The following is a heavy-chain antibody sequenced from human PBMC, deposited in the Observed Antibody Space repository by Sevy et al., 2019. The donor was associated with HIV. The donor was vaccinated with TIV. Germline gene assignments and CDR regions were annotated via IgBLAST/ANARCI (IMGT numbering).Heavy chain of an antibody. Sequence: GGSLRLSCTASGFIFGDYGMSWVRQAPGKGLEWIAFFKSKIHGGTTENAASVKGRFTISRDDSKNIVYLQMSNPKTANRAVYYCTRWSGSQSLFDYRGQGTLVTVPS. V-gene: IGHV3-49*04. CDR1: GFIFGDYG. CDR2: FKSKIHGGTT. CDR3: TRWSGSQSLFDY. D-gene: IGHD1-26*01. J-gene: IGHJ4*02.